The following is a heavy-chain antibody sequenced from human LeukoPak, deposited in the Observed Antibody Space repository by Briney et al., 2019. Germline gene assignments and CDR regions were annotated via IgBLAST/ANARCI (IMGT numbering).Heavy chain of an antibody. CDR1: GFTFNNYA. J-gene: IGHJ4*02. V-gene: IGHV3-23*01. CDR2: ISGSSDITYSPDS. Sequence: GGSLRLSXIASGFTFNNYAMSWVRQAPGMGLEWVSTISGSSDITYSPDSYYPDSVKGRFTISRDNYKKTLYLQMSSLRPEDTAVYFCAKDTSEQQLADFDYWGQGTLVTVSS. CDR3: AKDTSEQQLADFDY. D-gene: IGHD6-13*01.